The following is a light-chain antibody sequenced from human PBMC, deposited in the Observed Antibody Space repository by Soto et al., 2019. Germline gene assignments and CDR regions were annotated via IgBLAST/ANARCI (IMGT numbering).Light chain of an antibody. J-gene: IGKJ2*01. CDR3: QQSGSSPYT. Sequence: EIVLTQSPGTLSLSPGERATLSCRASQSVSSSYLGWYQQKPGQAPRLLIYGTSYRATGIPDRFSGSESGTEFALTISRLEPEDFAMYYCQQSGSSPYTFGQGTKLEIK. CDR2: GTS. V-gene: IGKV3-20*01. CDR1: QSVSSSY.